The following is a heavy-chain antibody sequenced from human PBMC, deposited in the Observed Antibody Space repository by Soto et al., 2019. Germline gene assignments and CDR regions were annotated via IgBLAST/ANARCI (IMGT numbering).Heavy chain of an antibody. D-gene: IGHD5-12*01. CDR2: SSASGAEA. J-gene: IGHJ6*01. Sequence: EVQLLESGGGLVQPGGSLRRTCAASGFTFSTYAMTWVRQAPGRGLEWDTGSSASGAEAYYADSVKGRFTVSRDNSKNTLHLQMNSLRAEDPASIYWAKECPEDPGGYRLYHYRGDAWGRRTTVTVSS. V-gene: IGHV3-23*01. CDR1: GFTFSTYA. CDR3: AKECPEDPGGYRLYHYRGDA.